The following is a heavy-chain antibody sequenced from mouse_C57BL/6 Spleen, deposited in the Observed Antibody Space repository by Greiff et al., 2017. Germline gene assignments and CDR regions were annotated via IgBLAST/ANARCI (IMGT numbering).Heavy chain of an antibody. J-gene: IGHJ2*01. Sequence: VQLQQPGAELVMPGASVKLSCKASGYTFTSYWMHWVKQRPGQGLEWIGEIDPSDSYTNYNQKFKGQSTLTVDKSSSTAYLQLSSLTSEDSAVYYCARRYGSSYDYWGQGTTLTVSS. CDR1: GYTFTSYW. CDR3: ARRYGSSYDY. CDR2: IDPSDSYT. D-gene: IGHD1-1*01. V-gene: IGHV1-69*01.